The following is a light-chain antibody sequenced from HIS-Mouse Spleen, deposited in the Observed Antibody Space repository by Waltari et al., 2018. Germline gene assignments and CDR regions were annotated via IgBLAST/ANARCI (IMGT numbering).Light chain of an antibody. V-gene: IGLV2-14*03. CDR3: SSYTSSSTLVV. Sequence: QSALTQPASVSGSPGQSITISCTGTSSDVGGYNYVSWYQQHPGKAPKLMIYDVSNRPSGVSNRFSCSKSCNTASLTISGLQAEDEADYYCSSYTSSSTLVVFGGGTKLTVL. CDR1: SSDVGGYNY. J-gene: IGLJ2*01. CDR2: DVS.